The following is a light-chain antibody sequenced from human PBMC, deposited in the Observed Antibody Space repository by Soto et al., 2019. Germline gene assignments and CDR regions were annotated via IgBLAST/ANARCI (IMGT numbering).Light chain of an antibody. J-gene: IGKJ1*01. Sequence: VLTQSPGTLSLSAGERATLSCSASQSVSSNYLAWYQQKPGQAPTRLVYGASSRATGIPDRFSGSGSGTDFTLTISRLEPEDFAVYYCQQYGSSRWTFGQGTKVDIK. V-gene: IGKV3-20*01. CDR3: QQYGSSRWT. CDR1: QSVSSNY. CDR2: GAS.